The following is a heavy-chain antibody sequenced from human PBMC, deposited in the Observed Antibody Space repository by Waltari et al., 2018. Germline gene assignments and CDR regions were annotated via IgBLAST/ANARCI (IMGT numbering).Heavy chain of an antibody. CDR2: IYWNDDK. CDR1: GFSLSTSGVG. CDR3: AHGYSSSVLPCYGMDV. V-gene: IGHV2-5*01. J-gene: IGHJ6*02. D-gene: IGHD6-13*01. Sequence: QITLKESGPTLVKPTQTLTLTCTFSGFSLSTSGVGVGWIRQPPGKALEWLALIYWNDDKRYSPALKSRLTITKDNAKNKVVLTRTNMDPGDTATYYCAHGYSSSVLPCYGMDVWGQGTTVTVSS.